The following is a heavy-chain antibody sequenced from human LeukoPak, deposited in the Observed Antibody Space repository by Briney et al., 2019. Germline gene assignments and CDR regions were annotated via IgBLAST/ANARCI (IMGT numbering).Heavy chain of an antibody. Sequence: GRSLRLSCAASGXTFGSYGMHWVRQAPGKGREWVAVIWYDGSNKYYADSVKGRFTISRDNSKNTLYLQMNSLRAEDTAVYYCAREGYYDSSGYNTGIYFDYWGQGTLVTVSS. J-gene: IGHJ4*02. CDR1: GXTFGSYG. V-gene: IGHV3-33*01. CDR3: AREGYYDSSGYNTGIYFDY. CDR2: IWYDGSNK. D-gene: IGHD3-22*01.